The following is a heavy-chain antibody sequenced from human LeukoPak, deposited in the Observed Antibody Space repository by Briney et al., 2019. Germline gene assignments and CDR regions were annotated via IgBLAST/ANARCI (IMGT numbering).Heavy chain of an antibody. V-gene: IGHV4-59*01. D-gene: IGHD5-18*01. CDR1: GGSISRNY. Sequence: SETLSLTCTVSGGSISRNYWSWIRQPPGKGLEWIGYIYNSGSTNYNPSLKSRVTISVDTSNNHLSLKLSSVTAADTAAYYCARQIQLWSLDYWGQGTLVTVSS. CDR2: IYNSGST. CDR3: ARQIQLWSLDY. J-gene: IGHJ4*02.